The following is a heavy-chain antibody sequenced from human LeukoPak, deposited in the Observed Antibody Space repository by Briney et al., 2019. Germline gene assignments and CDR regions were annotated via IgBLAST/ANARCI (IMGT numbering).Heavy chain of an antibody. CDR3: ARGDPEYFDY. J-gene: IGHJ4*02. CDR2: IYYYGST. D-gene: IGHD1-26*01. CDR1: GGSISSRY. Sequence: PSGTLSLTCTVSGGSISSRYWNWIRQPPGKGLEWIGYIYYYGSTDYNPSLKSRVTISLGTSKNQFSLKLSSVTAADTAVYFCARGDPEYFDYWGQGTLVTVSS. V-gene: IGHV4-59*11.